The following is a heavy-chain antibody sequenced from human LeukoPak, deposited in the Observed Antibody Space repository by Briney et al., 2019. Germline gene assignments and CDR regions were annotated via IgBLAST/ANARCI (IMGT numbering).Heavy chain of an antibody. J-gene: IGHJ3*02. CDR1: GYTFTSYG. V-gene: IGHV1-18*01. CDR3: ARDSSGYYGKLLDI. CDR2: ISAYNGNT. D-gene: IGHD3-22*01. Sequence: ASVKVSCEASGYTFTSYGISWVRRAPGQGLEWMGWISAYNGNTNYAQKLQGRVTMTTDTSTSTAYMELRSLRSDDTAVYYCARDSSGYYGKLLDIWGQGTMVTVSS.